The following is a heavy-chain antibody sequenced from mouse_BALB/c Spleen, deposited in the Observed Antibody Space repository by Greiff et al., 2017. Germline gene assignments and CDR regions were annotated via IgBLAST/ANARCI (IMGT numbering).Heavy chain of an antibody. CDR2: IDPANGNT. V-gene: IGHV14-3*02. J-gene: IGHJ4*01. D-gene: IGHD2-1*01. Sequence: VQLQQSGAELVKPGASVKLSCTASGFNIKDTYMHWVKQRPEQGLEWIGRIDPANGNTKYDPKFQGKATITADTSSNTAYLQLSSLTSEDTAVYYCARFFYGNYYAMDYWGQGTSGTVSS. CDR3: ARFFYGNYYAMDY. CDR1: GFNIKDTY.